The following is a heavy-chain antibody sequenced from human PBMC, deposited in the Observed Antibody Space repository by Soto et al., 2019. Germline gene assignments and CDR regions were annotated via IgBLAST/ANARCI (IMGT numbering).Heavy chain of an antibody. CDR1: GYDFNSYS. CDR3: ARSSVTIDGLDF. J-gene: IGHJ4*02. D-gene: IGHD4-17*01. V-gene: IGHV1-3*01. Sequence: QVRLEQSRAEVKEPGASVKISCKASGYDFNSYSIHWLRQAPGQRPEYMGRINGGIGNTKFSQKFQDRLTISRDTSASEMYMELSSLTSDDTGVYYCARSSVTIDGLDFWGQGTLVIVSS. CDR2: INGGIGNT.